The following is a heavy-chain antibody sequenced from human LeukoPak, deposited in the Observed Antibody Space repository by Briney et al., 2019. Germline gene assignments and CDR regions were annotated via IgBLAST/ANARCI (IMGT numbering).Heavy chain of an antibody. CDR3: ARDPYESSGYFFGAFDI. V-gene: IGHV3-7*01. D-gene: IGHD3-22*01. Sequence: GGSLRLSCAASGFTFSSYWMTWVRQAPGKGLEWVANIKQDGSGKFYVDSVKGRFTISRDNAKNSLHLQMNSLRAEDTAVYYCARDPYESSGYFFGAFDIWGQGTMVTVSS. J-gene: IGHJ3*02. CDR2: IKQDGSGK. CDR1: GFTFSSYW.